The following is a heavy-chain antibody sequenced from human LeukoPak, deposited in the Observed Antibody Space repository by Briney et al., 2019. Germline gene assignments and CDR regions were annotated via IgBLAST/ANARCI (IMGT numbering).Heavy chain of an antibody. V-gene: IGHV1-24*01. Sequence: ASVKVSCKVSGHALTDFFIHWVRQAPGKGLEWMGGFDPEDGEKVYAQKFQGRVTMTEDTSTDTAFMGLSSLRSEDTAVYYCARGRRMTGRGGQWFVYWGQGTLVTVSS. D-gene: IGHD6-19*01. CDR3: ARGRRMTGRGGQWFVY. J-gene: IGHJ4*02. CDR1: GHALTDFF. CDR2: FDPEDGEK.